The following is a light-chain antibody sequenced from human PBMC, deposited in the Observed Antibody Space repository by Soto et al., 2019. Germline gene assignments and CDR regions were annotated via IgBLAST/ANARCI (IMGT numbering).Light chain of an antibody. V-gene: IGKV3-20*01. CDR1: QSLSSTF. CDR3: QQFGSSPPSLT. Sequence: EIVLTQSPGTLSLSPGERATLSCRASQSLSSTFLAWYQQKPGQAPRLLIYAASSRAAGIPDRFSGSGSGTDFTLTISRLEPEDCAVYYCQQFGSSPPSLTFGGGTKGEIK. J-gene: IGKJ4*01. CDR2: AAS.